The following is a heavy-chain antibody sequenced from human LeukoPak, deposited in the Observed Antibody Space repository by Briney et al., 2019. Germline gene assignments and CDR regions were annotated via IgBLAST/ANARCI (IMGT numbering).Heavy chain of an antibody. D-gene: IGHD5-18*01. V-gene: IGHV4-34*01. CDR3: ARGYSYGYRVPNWFDP. J-gene: IGHJ5*02. Sequence: PSETLSPTCAVYGGSFSGYYWSWIRQPPGKGLEWIGEINHSGSTNYNPSLKSRVTISVDTSKNQFSLKLSSVTAADTAVYYCARGYSYGYRVPNWFDPWGQGTLVTVSS. CDR1: GGSFSGYY. CDR2: INHSGST.